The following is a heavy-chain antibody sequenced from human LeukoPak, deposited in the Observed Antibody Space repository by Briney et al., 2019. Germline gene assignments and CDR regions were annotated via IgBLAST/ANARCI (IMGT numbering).Heavy chain of an antibody. D-gene: IGHD2-15*01. CDR3: ARHGIMGCSGGKCFTSFFYYGLDV. Sequence: GESLKISCKAFGYNFADYWIGWVRLVPGKGLEWMGIIFPGESRTAYSPSFQGQVTISADNSISTAYLQWNSLKASDTAMYFCARHGIMGCSGGKCFTSFFYYGLDVWGQGSTVTVSS. CDR1: GYNFADYW. CDR2: IFPGESRT. V-gene: IGHV5-51*01. J-gene: IGHJ6*02.